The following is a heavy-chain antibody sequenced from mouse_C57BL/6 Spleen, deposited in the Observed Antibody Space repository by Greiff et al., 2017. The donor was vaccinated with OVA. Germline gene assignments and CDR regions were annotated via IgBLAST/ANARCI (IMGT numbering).Heavy chain of an antibody. J-gene: IGHJ2*01. V-gene: IGHV1-80*01. CDR2: IYPGDGDT. Sequence: VKLQESGAELVKPGASVKISCKASGYAFSSYWMNWVKQRPGKGLEWIGQIYPGDGDTNYNGKFKGKATLTADKSSSTAYMQLSSLTSEDSAVSFCAREDTTVPLDYWGQGTTLTVAS. CDR3: AREDTTVPLDY. CDR1: GYAFSSYW. D-gene: IGHD1-1*01.